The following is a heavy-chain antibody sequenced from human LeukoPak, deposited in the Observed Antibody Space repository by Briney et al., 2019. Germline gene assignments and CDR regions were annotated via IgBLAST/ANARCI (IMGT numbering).Heavy chain of an antibody. CDR2: INSDGSDT. D-gene: IGHD6-13*01. J-gene: IGHJ5*02. CDR3: ALLAAADSES. CDR1: GFTFSSYW. V-gene: IGHV3-74*01. Sequence: PGGSLRLSCAGSGFTFSSYWMHWVRQAPGKGLVWVSRINSDGSDTIYAASVKGRFTISRDNAKNTLYLQMNSLRAEDTAVYYCALLAAADSESWGQGTLVTVSS.